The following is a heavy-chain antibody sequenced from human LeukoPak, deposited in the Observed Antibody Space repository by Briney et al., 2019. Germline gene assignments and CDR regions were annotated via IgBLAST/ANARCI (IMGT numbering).Heavy chain of an antibody. D-gene: IGHD2-15*01. CDR1: GFTVSSNY. J-gene: IGHJ6*02. CDR2: IYSGGST. CDR3: ARESVVAATRYYYYYGMDV. Sequence: GGSLRLSCAASGFTVSSNYMSWVRQAPGMGLEWVSVIYSGGSTYYADSVKGRFTISRHNSKNTLYLQMNSLRAEDTAVYYCARESVVAATRYYYYYGMDVWGQGTTVTVSS. V-gene: IGHV3-53*04.